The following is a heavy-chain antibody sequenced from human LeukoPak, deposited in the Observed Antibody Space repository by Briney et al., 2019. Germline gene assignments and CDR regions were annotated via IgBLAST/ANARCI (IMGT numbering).Heavy chain of an antibody. V-gene: IGHV4-59*12. CDR1: GGSISSYY. J-gene: IGHJ5*01. Sequence: SETLSLTCTVSGGSISSYYWSWIRQPPGKGLEWIGYIYYSGSTNYNPSLKSRVTISVDTSKNQFSLKLTSVTAADTAVYFCTRGLAAAYDYNWFDSWGQGTLVTVSS. D-gene: IGHD5-12*01. CDR2: IYYSGST. CDR3: TRGLAAAYDYNWFDS.